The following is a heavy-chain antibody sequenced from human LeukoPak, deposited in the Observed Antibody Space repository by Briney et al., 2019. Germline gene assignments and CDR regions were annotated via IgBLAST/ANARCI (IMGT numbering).Heavy chain of an antibody. J-gene: IGHJ6*02. CDR3: ARVGYNYYGMDV. V-gene: IGHV4-61*02. CDR1: GGSISSGSYY. Sequence: PSETLSLTCTVSGGSISSGSYYWSWIRQPARKGLEWIGRIYTSGSTNYNPSFKSRVTISVDTSKNQFSLKLSSVTAADTAVYYCARVGYNYYGMDVWGQGTRSPSP. CDR2: IYTSGST.